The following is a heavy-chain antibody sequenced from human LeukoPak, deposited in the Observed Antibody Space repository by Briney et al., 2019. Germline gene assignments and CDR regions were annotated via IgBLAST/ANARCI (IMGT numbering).Heavy chain of an antibody. Sequence: ASVKVSCKASGYTFTSYYMHWVRQAPGQGLEWMGIINPSGGSTSYAQKFQGGVTMTRDTSTSTVYMELSSLRSEDTAVYYCARDPAYYYDSSGYYLGWFDPWGQGTLVTVSS. CDR2: INPSGGST. CDR1: GYTFTSYY. J-gene: IGHJ5*02. V-gene: IGHV1-46*01. D-gene: IGHD3-22*01. CDR3: ARDPAYYYDSSGYYLGWFDP.